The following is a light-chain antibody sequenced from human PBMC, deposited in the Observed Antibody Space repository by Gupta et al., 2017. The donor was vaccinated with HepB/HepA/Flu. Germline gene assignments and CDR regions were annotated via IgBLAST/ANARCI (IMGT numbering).Light chain of an antibody. V-gene: IGLV2-8*01. CDR1: SSDVGGYKY. Sequence: QSALTQPPSAYGSPAQSVIISCTGTSSDVGGYKYVSWYQQYPGKAPKLMIYEVAKRPSGVPDRFSGSKSGNTASLTVSGLQTEDEADYYCSSYAGSNNPWVFGGGTKLTVL. J-gene: IGLJ3*02. CDR2: EVA. CDR3: SSYAGSNNPWV.